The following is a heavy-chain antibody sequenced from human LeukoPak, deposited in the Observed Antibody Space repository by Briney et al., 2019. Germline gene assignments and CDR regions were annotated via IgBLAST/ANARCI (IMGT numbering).Heavy chain of an antibody. Sequence: GGSLRLSCAASGFPFSDYVMHWVRQAPGKGLEWVAVIRYDGNNKYYADSVKGRFTISRDNSKNMLYLQMNSLGTEDTAVYYCTKDRWGAVASFDYWGQGTLVTVSS. CDR3: TKDRWGAVASFDY. CDR2: IRYDGNNK. V-gene: IGHV3-30*02. D-gene: IGHD6-19*01. J-gene: IGHJ4*02. CDR1: GFPFSDYV.